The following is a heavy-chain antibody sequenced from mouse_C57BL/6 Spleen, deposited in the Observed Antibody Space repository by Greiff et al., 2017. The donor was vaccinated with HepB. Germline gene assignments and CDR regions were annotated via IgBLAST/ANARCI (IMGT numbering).Heavy chain of an antibody. CDR3: ARGGYWAY. V-gene: IGHV1-19*01. CDR1: GYTFTDYY. CDR2: INPYNGGT. Sequence: EVKLMESGPVLVKPGASVKMSCKASGYTFTDYYMNWVKQSHGKSLEWIGVINPYNGGTSYNQKFKGKATLTVDKSSSTAYMELNSLTSEDSAVYYCARGGYWAYWGQGTLVTVSA. D-gene: IGHD2-3*01. J-gene: IGHJ3*01.